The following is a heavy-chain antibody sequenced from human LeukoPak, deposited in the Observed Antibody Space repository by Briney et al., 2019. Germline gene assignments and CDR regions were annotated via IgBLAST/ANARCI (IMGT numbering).Heavy chain of an antibody. J-gene: IGHJ4*02. CDR2: ISSSGFST. CDR1: GFNFSDYY. V-gene: IGHV3-11*01. CDR3: ARRKRRFDY. Sequence: GGSLRLSCAASGFNFSDYYMSWIRKAPGKGLEWVSYISSSGFSTYYAGSVKGRFTISRDNARNSLYLQMNSLAPEDTALYYCARRKRRFDYWGQGTLVSVSS.